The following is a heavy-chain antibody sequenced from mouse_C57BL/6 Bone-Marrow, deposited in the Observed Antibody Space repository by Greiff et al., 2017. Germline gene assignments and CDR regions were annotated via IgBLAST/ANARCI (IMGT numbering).Heavy chain of an antibody. CDR2: SSSGGSYT. CDR3: ARREDYIDY. J-gene: IGHJ2*01. V-gene: IGHV5-6*01. D-gene: IGHD2-12*01. Sequence: EVQLVQSGGDLVKPGASLKLSCAASGFTFSSYGMSWVRQTPDKRLEWVANSSSGGSYTYYPDRVKGQFTISRDNAKTTLYLQISRPKSEDTAMYYCARREDYIDYWGQGTTLTVSS. CDR1: GFTFSSYG.